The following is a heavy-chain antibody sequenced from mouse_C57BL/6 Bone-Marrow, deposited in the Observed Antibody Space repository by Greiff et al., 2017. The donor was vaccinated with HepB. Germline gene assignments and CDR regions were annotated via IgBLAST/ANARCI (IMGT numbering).Heavy chain of an antibody. V-gene: IGHV5-4*01. CDR2: ISDGGSYT. CDR3: ARDLGYYN. D-gene: IGHD2-12*01. Sequence: DVKLVESGGGLVQPGGSLKLSCAASGFTFSSYAMSWVRQTPEKRLEWVATISDGGSYTYYPDNVKGRFTISRDNAKNNLYLQMSHLKSEDTAMYYCARDLGYYNWGQGTLVTVSA. CDR1: GFTFSSYA. J-gene: IGHJ3*01.